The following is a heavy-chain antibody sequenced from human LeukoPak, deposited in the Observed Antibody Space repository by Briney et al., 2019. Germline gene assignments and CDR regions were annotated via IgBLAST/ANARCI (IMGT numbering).Heavy chain of an antibody. CDR3: ARAESLGYCSSTSCHTPRVAFDI. CDR2: IYHSGST. J-gene: IGHJ3*02. Sequence: PSGTLSLTCAVSGGSISSSNWWGWVRQPPGKGLEWIGEIYHSGSTNYNPSLKSRVTISVDKSKNQFSLKLSSVTAADTAVYYCARAESLGYCSSTSCHTPRVAFDIWGQGTMVTVSS. D-gene: IGHD2-2*01. CDR1: GGSISSSNW. V-gene: IGHV4-4*02.